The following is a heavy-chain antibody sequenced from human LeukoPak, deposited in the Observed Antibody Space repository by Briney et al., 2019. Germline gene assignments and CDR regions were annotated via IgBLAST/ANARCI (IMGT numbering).Heavy chain of an antibody. V-gene: IGHV3-23*01. J-gene: IGHJ4*02. D-gene: IGHD6-13*01. CDR2: ISGGDGST. CDR1: GFTFSNYA. CDR3: AKTRPLDSSSWSHGDY. Sequence: GGSLRLSCAASGFTFSNYAMSWVRQAPGKGLEWVSAISGGDGSTYYADSVKGRFTISRDNSKNTLYLQMNSLRAEDTAVYYCAKTRPLDSSSWSHGDYWGQGTLVTVSS.